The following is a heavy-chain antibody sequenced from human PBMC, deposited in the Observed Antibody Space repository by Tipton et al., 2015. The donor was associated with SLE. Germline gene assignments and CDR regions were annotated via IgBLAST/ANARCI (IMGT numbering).Heavy chain of an antibody. CDR1: GGSISSYY. CDR3: ARRGNYYDSSYYFDY. J-gene: IGHJ4*02. CDR2: IYYSGST. V-gene: IGHV4-59*08. Sequence: TLSLTCTVSGGSISSYYWSWIRQPPGKGLEWIGYIYYSGSTNYNPSLKSRFTISVDTSKNQFSLKLSSVTAADTAVYYCARRGNYYDSSYYFDYWGQGTLVTVSS. D-gene: IGHD3-22*01.